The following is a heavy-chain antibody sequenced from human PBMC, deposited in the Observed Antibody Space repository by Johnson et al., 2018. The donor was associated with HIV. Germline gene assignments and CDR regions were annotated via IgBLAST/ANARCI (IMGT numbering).Heavy chain of an antibody. CDR1: RFTVSSNE. Sequence: EKLVESRGVLVQPGGSLRLSCAAPRFTVSSNEMSWVRQGPERGLEWVSCISGSTYYADSVTGRFTISRDNSKNTLYLQMNSLRAEDTAVYYCAKDPPGPVGSPDAFDIWGQGTMVTVSS. CDR3: AKDPPGPVGSPDAFDI. J-gene: IGHJ3*02. V-gene: IGHV3-38-3*01. D-gene: IGHD1-26*01. CDR2: ISGST.